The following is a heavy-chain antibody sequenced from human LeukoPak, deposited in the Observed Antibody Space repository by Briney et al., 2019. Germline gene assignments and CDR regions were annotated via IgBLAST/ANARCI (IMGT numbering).Heavy chain of an antibody. CDR3: ARSRYDILTGLLGHFDY. J-gene: IGHJ4*02. Sequence: SSEALSLTCTVSGGPISSYYWSWIRQPPGKGLEWIGYIYYSGSTNYNPSLKSRVTMSVDTSKNQFSLKLSSVTAADTAVYYCARSRYDILTGLLGHFDYWGQGTLVTVSS. CDR1: GGPISSYY. D-gene: IGHD3-9*01. CDR2: IYYSGST. V-gene: IGHV4-59*01.